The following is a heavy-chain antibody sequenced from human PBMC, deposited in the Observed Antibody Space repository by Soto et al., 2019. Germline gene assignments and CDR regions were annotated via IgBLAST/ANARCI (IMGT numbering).Heavy chain of an antibody. CDR3: ARDGQGPKIAVAGTPPHGY. J-gene: IGHJ4*02. V-gene: IGHV3-33*01. Sequence: GGSLRLSCAASGFTFSSYGMHWVRQAPGKGLEWVAVIWYDGSNKYYADSVKGRFTISRDNSKNTLYLQMNSLRAEDTAVYYCARDGQGPKIAVAGTPPHGYWGQGTLVTVSS. CDR2: IWYDGSNK. CDR1: GFTFSSYG. D-gene: IGHD6-19*01.